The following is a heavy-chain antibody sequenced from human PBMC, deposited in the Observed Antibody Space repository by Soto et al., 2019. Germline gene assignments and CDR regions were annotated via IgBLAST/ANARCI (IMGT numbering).Heavy chain of an antibody. V-gene: IGHV3-48*01. D-gene: IGHD2-2*01. CDR3: ARDDGKGCYDS. CDR2: ISRSSSTT. J-gene: IGHJ4*02. Sequence: PGGSLRLSCAASGFTFSSNSMNWVRQAPGKGLEWVSYISRSSSTTYYADSVKGRFAISRDNAKNSLYLQMNSLRAEDTAVYYCARDDGKGCYDSWGQGPWVTVSS. CDR1: GFTFSSNS.